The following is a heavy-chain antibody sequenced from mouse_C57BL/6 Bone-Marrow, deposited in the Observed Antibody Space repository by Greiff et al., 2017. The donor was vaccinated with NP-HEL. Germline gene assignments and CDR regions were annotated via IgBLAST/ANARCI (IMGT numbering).Heavy chain of an antibody. CDR2: VDPSDSYT. D-gene: IGHD1-1*01. CDR1: GYTFTSYW. V-gene: IGHV1-69*01. CDR3: ARSGTTAVGGYAMDY. Sequence: VQLQQPGAELVMPGASVKLSCKASGYTFTSYWMHWVKQRPGQGLEWIGEVDPSDSYTNYNQKFKGNSTLTVDKSSSTAYMQLSSLTSEDSAVYYCARSGTTAVGGYAMDYWGQGTSVTVSS. J-gene: IGHJ4*01.